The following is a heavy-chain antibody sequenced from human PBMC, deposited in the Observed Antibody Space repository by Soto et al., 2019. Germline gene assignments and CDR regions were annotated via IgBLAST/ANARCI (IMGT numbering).Heavy chain of an antibody. CDR2: IYPGDSDT. Sequence: PGESLKISCKGSGYSFLNYWIGWVRQMPGKGLEWMGIIYPGDSDTRYSPSFQGQVTISADKSISTAYLQWSSLKASDTAMYYCAGGGVRGVITRTRDYYGMDVWGQGTTVTVS. CDR3: AGGGVRGVITRTRDYYGMDV. CDR1: GYSFLNYW. V-gene: IGHV5-51*01. J-gene: IGHJ6*02. D-gene: IGHD3-10*01.